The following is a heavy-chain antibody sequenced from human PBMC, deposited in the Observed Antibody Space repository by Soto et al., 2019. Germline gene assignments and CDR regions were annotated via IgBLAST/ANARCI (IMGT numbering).Heavy chain of an antibody. CDR2: IKHLESEK. CDR3: ARHAYTFLTYDS. V-gene: IGHV3-7*01. J-gene: IGHJ4*02. Sequence: GGSLRLSCAASGFTFSSYGMHWVRQAPGKGLEWVANIKHLESEKFYVGSVRGRFTISRDNAKNSVYLQMDSLRAEDTAVYYCARHAYTFLTYDSWGQGTLVTVSS. D-gene: IGHD2-2*01. CDR1: GFTFSSYG.